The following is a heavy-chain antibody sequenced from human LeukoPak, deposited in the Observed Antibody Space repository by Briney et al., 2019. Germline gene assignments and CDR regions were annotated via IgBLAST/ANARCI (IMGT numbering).Heavy chain of an antibody. CDR3: ARGIWFGEYTDY. J-gene: IGHJ4*02. CDR2: IYTSGST. Sequence: PSETLSLTCTVSGGSISSGSYYWSWIRQPAGKGVEWIGRIYTSGSTNYNPSLKSRVTISVDTSKNQFSLKLSSVTAADTAVYYCARGIWFGEYTDYWGQGTLVTVSS. V-gene: IGHV4-61*02. D-gene: IGHD3-10*01. CDR1: GGSISSGSYY.